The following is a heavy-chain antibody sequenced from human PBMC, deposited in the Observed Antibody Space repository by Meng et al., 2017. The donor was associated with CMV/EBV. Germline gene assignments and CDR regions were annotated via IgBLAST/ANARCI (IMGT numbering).Heavy chain of an antibody. CDR3: TVRIAVAGTIDY. D-gene: IGHD6-19*01. CDR1: GFTFSGSA. Sequence: GESLKISCAASGFTFSGSAMHWVRQASGKGLEWVGRIRSKANSYATAYAASVKDRFTISRDDSKNTAYLQMNSLKTEDTAVYYCTVRIAVAGTIDYWGQGTLVTVSS. J-gene: IGHJ4*02. CDR2: IRSKANSYAT. V-gene: IGHV3-73*01.